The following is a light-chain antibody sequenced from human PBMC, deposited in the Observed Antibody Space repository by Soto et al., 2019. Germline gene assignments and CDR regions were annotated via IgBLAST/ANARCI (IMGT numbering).Light chain of an antibody. CDR3: VLYMGSGTWV. Sequence: QTVVTQEPSFSVSPGRTTTLTCGLSSGSVSTSYYPSWYQQTPGQATRTLIYNTNTRSSGVPDRFSGSILGNKAALTITGAQADDESDYYCVLYMGSGTWVFGGGTKLTVL. V-gene: IGLV8-61*01. CDR1: SGSVSTSYY. J-gene: IGLJ3*02. CDR2: NTN.